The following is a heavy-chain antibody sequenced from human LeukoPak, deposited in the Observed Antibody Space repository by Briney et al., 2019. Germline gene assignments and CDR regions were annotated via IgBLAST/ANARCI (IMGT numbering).Heavy chain of an antibody. CDR3: VRDLPGYCSSTSCSLFDY. D-gene: IGHD2-2*03. V-gene: IGHV3-7*01. Sequence: PGGSLRLSCAASGFTFSSYWMSWVRQAPGKGLEWVANIKQDGSEKYYVDSVKGRFTISRDNAKNSLYLQMNSLRAEDSAVYYCVRDLPGYCSSTSCSLFDYWGQGTLVTVSS. CDR2: IKQDGSEK. J-gene: IGHJ4*02. CDR1: GFTFSSYW.